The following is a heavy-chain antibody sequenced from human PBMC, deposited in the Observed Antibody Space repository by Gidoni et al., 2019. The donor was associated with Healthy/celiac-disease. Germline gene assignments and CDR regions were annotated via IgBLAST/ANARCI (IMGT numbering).Heavy chain of an antibody. D-gene: IGHD6-19*01. Sequence: EVQLVESGGGLVQPGGSLRLSCAASGFTFSSYSMNWVRQAPGKGLEWVSYICSSSTIYYPYSVKGRFNISRDNAKNSLYLQMNSLRDEDTAVYYCARDESVVDSSGWLVFDYWGQGTLVTVSS. V-gene: IGHV3-48*02. CDR2: ICSSSTI. CDR3: ARDESVVDSSGWLVFDY. J-gene: IGHJ4*02. CDR1: GFTFSSYS.